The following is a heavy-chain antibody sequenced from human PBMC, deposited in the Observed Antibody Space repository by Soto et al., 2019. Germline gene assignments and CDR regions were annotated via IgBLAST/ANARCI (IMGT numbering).Heavy chain of an antibody. V-gene: IGHV3-11*01. CDR1: GFRFSDLY. CDR2: ISGDGTTI. J-gene: IGHJ3*02. CDR3: AKLPWGFNYYDRSEYRATDNDAFDI. Sequence: QVQLVQSGGGLVEPGGSLRLSCAASGFRFSDLYMTWIRQAPGKGLEWVSKISGDGTTIYYADSVKGRFTVSRDNARNSVYLQMNSLRAEDTAVYYCAKLPWGFNYYDRSEYRATDNDAFDIWGQGTMVTVSS. D-gene: IGHD3-22*01.